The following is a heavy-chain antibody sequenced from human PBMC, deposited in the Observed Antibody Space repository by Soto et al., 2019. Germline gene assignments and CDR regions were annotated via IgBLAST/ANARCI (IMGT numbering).Heavy chain of an antibody. Sequence: RRSVGLACAAYQFCFNDAWMSWVRQAPGKGLEWVGRIKSKTNGGTTDYAGPVKGRFTISRDDSKRTLYVQMNSLKTEDTAIYYCIPLLPTGTWELGPWGQGT. D-gene: IGHD1-26*01. CDR2: IKSKTNGGTT. V-gene: IGHV3-15*05. CDR1: QFCFNDAW. J-gene: IGHJ5*02. CDR3: IPLLPTGTWELGP.